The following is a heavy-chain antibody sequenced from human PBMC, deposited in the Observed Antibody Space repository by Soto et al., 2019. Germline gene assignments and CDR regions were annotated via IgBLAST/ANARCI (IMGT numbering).Heavy chain of an antibody. CDR2: IYWDDDK. V-gene: IGHV2-5*02. CDR3: AHENTWIQLGSPTFDY. D-gene: IGHD5-18*01. Sequence: QITLKESGPTPVKPTQTLTLTCTFSGFSLSTSGVGVGWIRQPPVKALEWLALIYWDDDKRYSPSLKSRPTITKDTSKNQVVLTMTNMDPVDTATYYCAHENTWIQLGSPTFDYWGQGTLVTVSS. J-gene: IGHJ4*02. CDR1: GFSLSTSGVG.